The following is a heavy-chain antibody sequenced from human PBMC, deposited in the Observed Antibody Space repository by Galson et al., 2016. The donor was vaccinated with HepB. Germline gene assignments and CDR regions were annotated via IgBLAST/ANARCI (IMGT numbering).Heavy chain of an antibody. D-gene: IGHD2-15*01. Sequence: CAISGDSVSRQSAAWNWIRHSPSRGLEWLGRTYHTSNWYSDYAVSVKSRITINPDTSKNQFSLQLNSVTPEDTAVYYCARGHLVVPFSFYFDYWGQGSLVTVAS. CDR2: TYHTSNWYS. J-gene: IGHJ4*02. CDR1: GDSVSRQSAA. CDR3: ARGHLVVPFSFYFDY. V-gene: IGHV6-1*01.